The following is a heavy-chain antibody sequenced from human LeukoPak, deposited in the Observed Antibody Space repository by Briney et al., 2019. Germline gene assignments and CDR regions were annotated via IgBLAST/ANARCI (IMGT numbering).Heavy chain of an antibody. J-gene: IGHJ4*02. Sequence: PSETLSLTCTVSGGSISSSSYYWGWIRQPPGKGLEWIGSIYYSGNTYYNPSLKSRVTISVDTSKNQFTLKLSSVTAADTAVYYCARHTHYFDTSGYRLDYWGQGTLVTVSS. D-gene: IGHD3-22*01. CDR1: GGSISSSSYY. CDR3: ARHTHYFDTSGYRLDY. CDR2: IYYSGNT. V-gene: IGHV4-39*01.